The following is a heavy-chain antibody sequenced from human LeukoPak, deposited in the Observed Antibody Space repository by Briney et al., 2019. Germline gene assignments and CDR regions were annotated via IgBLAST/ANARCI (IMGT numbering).Heavy chain of an antibody. CDR3: ARGDILTGYYIFKSSRPAANFDY. Sequence: GASVKVSCNASGYTFTSYYMHWVRQAPGQGLEWMGIINPSGGSPSYAQKFHARVTMTRDTSTSTVYMELSSLRSGDTAVYYCARGDILTGYYIFKSSRPAANFDYWGQGTLVTVSS. V-gene: IGHV1-46*01. CDR2: INPSGGSP. D-gene: IGHD3-9*01. CDR1: GYTFTSYY. J-gene: IGHJ4*02.